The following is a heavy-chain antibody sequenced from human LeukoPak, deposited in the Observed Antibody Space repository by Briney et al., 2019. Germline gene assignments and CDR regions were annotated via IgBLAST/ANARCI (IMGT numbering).Heavy chain of an antibody. CDR2: ISYDGSNK. D-gene: IGHD6-13*01. Sequence: PGRSLRLSCAASGFTFSSYGMHWVRQAPGKGLEWVAVISYDGSNKYYADSVKGRFTISRDNSKKTLYLQMSSLRTENPDIYRCVKDLYKGDSSSWYYFDYWGQGTLVTVSS. CDR3: VKDLYKGDSSSWYYFDY. CDR1: GFTFSSYG. V-gene: IGHV3-30*18. J-gene: IGHJ4*02.